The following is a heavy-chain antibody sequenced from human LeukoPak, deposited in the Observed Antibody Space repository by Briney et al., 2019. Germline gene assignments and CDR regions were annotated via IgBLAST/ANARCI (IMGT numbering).Heavy chain of an antibody. V-gene: IGHV4-30-4*08. Sequence: SETLSLTCTVSGGSISGYYWSWIRQPPGKGLEWIGYIYYSGSTYYNPSLKSRVTISVDTSKNQFSQKLSSVTAADTAVYYCARGAAAAGTSWFDPWGQGTLVTVSS. CDR3: ARGAAAAGTSWFDP. J-gene: IGHJ5*02. D-gene: IGHD6-13*01. CDR1: GGSISGYY. CDR2: IYYSGST.